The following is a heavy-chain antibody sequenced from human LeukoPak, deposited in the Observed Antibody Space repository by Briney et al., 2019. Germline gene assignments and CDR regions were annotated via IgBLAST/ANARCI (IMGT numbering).Heavy chain of an antibody. CDR3: ARDRITMVRGVPYYYYGMDV. D-gene: IGHD3-10*01. CDR1: GFTFSSYE. CDR2: ISISGSTI. J-gene: IGHJ6*04. V-gene: IGHV3-48*03. Sequence: GGSLRLSCAASGFTFSSYERNWVRQAPGKGRGGVSYISISGSTIYYADSVKGRFTISRDNAKNSLYLQMNSLRAEDTAVYYCARDRITMVRGVPYYYYGMDVWGKGTTVTVSS.